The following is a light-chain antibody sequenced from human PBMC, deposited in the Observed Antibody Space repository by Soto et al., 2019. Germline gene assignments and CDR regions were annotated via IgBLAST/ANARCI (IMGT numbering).Light chain of an antibody. J-gene: IGLJ1*01. V-gene: IGLV1-40*01. CDR2: GNS. CDR1: SSNIGAGYD. CDR3: QSSDSSLSVYYV. Sequence: QSVLTQPPSVSGAPGQRVPISCTGSSSNIGAGYDVHWYQQLPGTAPKLLIYGNSNRPSGVPDRFSGSKSGTSASLAITGLQAEDEADYYCQSSDSSLSVYYVFGTGTKLTVL.